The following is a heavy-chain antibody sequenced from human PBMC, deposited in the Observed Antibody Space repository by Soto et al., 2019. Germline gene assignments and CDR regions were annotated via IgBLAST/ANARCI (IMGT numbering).Heavy chain of an antibody. J-gene: IGHJ6*02. D-gene: IGHD2-2*01. V-gene: IGHV4-61*01. CDR1: GGSVSSGSYY. Sequence: SETLSLTCTVSGGSVSSGSYYWSWIRQPPGKGLEWIGYIYYSGSTNYNPSLKSRVTISVDTSKNQFSLKLSSVTAADTAVYYCARSDIVVVPAYYYYYGMDVWGQGTTVTVSS. CDR3: ARSDIVVVPAYYYYYGMDV. CDR2: IYYSGST.